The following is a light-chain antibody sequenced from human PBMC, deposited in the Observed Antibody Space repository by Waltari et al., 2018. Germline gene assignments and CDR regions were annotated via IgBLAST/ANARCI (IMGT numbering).Light chain of an antibody. V-gene: IGLV2-11*01. CDR3: CSYAGTYTYVL. J-gene: IGLJ2*01. CDR2: EVT. CDR1: SSDVGGYDH. Sequence: QSALTQPRPVSGSPGQSVTITRTGTSSDVGGYDHVSCYRHHPGKAPQVMIYEVTKRPSGVPDRFSGSRSGNTASLTISGLQADDEATYYCCSYAGTYTYVLFGGGTKLTVL.